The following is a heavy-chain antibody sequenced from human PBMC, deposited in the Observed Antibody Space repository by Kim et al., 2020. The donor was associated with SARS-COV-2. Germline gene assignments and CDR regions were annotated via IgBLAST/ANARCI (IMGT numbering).Heavy chain of an antibody. J-gene: IGHJ4*02. CDR3: ARDAGGKYAPFDY. D-gene: IGHD1-26*01. V-gene: IGHV1-18*01. Sequence: NFAERFQGRLTMTTDTSTSTAYMELRSLRSDDSAIYYCARDAGGKYAPFDYWGQGTLVAVSS.